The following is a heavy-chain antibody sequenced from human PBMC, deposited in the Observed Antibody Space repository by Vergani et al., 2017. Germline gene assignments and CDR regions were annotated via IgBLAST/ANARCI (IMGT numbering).Heavy chain of an antibody. V-gene: IGHV3-9*01. D-gene: IGHD3-3*01. CDR3: AKDSVGHFGVVRVYYYYYYMDV. J-gene: IGHJ6*03. CDR1: GFTFDDYA. Sequence: EVQLVESGGGLVQPGRSLRLSCAASGFTFDDYAMHWVRQAPGKGLEWVSGISWNSGSIGYADSVKGRFTISRDNAKNSLYLQRNSLRDEDTALYYCAKDSVGHFGVVRVYYYYYYMDVWGKGTTVTVSS. CDR2: ISWNSGSI.